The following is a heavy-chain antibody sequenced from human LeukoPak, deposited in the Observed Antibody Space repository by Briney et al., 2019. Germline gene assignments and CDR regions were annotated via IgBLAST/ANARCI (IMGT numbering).Heavy chain of an antibody. CDR1: GYTFTGYY. J-gene: IGHJ4*02. Sequence: ASVKVSCKASGYTFTGYYMHWVRQAPGQGLEWMGWINPNSGGTNYAQKFRGRVTMARDPSISTAYMELNRLRSDDTAVYYCAVIAAAGTQLDYWGQGTLVTVSS. D-gene: IGHD6-13*01. CDR2: INPNSGGT. V-gene: IGHV1-2*02. CDR3: AVIAAAGTQLDY.